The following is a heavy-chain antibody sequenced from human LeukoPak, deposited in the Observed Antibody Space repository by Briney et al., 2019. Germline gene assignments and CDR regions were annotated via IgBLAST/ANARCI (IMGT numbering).Heavy chain of an antibody. CDR2: IYYSGST. CDR3: ASHYGGNSGYFQH. J-gene: IGHJ1*01. D-gene: IGHD4-23*01. Sequence: PSETLSLTCTVSGGSISSYYWSWIRQPPGKGLVWIGYIYYSGSTNYNPSLKSRVTISVDTSKNQFSLKLSSVTAADTAVYYCASHYGGNSGYFQHWGQGTLVTVSS. V-gene: IGHV4-59*08. CDR1: GGSISSYY.